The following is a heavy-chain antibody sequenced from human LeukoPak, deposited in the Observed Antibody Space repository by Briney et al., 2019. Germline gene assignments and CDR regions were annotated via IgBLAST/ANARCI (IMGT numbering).Heavy chain of an antibody. CDR3: AKSPTDQWLVPFGY. D-gene: IGHD6-19*01. CDR1: GFTFSSYG. V-gene: IGHV3-30*18. CDR2: ISYDGSNK. Sequence: QPGRSLRLSCAASGFTFSSYGMHWVRQAPGKGLEWVAVISYDGSNKYYADSVKGRFTISRDNSKNTLYLQMNSLRAEDTAVYYCAKSPTDQWLVPFGYWGQGTLVTVSS. J-gene: IGHJ4*02.